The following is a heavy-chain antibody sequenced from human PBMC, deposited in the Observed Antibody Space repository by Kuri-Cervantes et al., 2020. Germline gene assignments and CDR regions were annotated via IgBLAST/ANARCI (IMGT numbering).Heavy chain of an antibody. CDR1: RFTFNNAW. J-gene: IGHJ6*03. V-gene: IGHV3-15*01. CDR3: TTERFGDIYHYYYMDV. Sequence: GGSLRLSCAASRFTFNNAWMSWVRQAPGKGLEWVGHIKSKIDGGTTDYAAPVKGRFTISRDDSKNTLYLQMNSLKTEDTAVYYCTTERFGDIYHYYYMDVWGKGTTVTVSS. CDR2: IKSKIDGGTT. D-gene: IGHD3-16*01.